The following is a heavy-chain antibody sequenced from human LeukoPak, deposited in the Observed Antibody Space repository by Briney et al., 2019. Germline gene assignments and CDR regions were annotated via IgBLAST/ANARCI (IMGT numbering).Heavy chain of an antibody. V-gene: IGHV3-7*01. CDR3: ARDDRGGYFDS. J-gene: IGHJ4*02. D-gene: IGHD3-22*01. CDR2: INEDGSWS. CDR1: GFTFDDYA. Sequence: GGSLRLSCAASGFTFDDYAMHWVRQAPGKGLEWLGNINEDGSWSHHVDSVGGRFTISRDNAKNSLFLQMYSLTGEDTAVYYCARDDRGGYFDSWGQGTLVTVSS.